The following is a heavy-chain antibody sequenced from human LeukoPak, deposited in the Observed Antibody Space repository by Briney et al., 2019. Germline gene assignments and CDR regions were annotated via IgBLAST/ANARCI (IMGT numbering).Heavy chain of an antibody. CDR1: GYTFTGYY. V-gene: IGHV1-2*02. J-gene: IGHJ4*02. CDR3: AREHDFSRRFDY. CDR2: INPTSGGT. D-gene: IGHD3-3*01. Sequence: ASVKVSCKASGYTFTGYYMHWVRQAPGQGLEWMGWINPTSGGTNYAQKFHGRVTMTRDTSISTAYMELSRLRSDDTALYYCAREHDFSRRFDYWGQGTLVTVSS.